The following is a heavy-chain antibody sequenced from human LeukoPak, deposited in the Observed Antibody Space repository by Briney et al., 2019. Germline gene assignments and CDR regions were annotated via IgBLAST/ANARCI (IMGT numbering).Heavy chain of an antibody. CDR2: IYPGDSDT. CDR3: ARRGYCSSTSCYPFDP. CDR1: GYSFTSYW. D-gene: IGHD2-2*01. Sequence: GESLKISCKGSGYSFTSYWIGWVRQMPGKGLEWMGIIYPGDSDTRYSPSFQGQVTISADKSISTVYLQWSSLKASDTAMYYCARRGYCSSTSCYPFDPWGQGTLVTVSS. J-gene: IGHJ5*02. V-gene: IGHV5-51*01.